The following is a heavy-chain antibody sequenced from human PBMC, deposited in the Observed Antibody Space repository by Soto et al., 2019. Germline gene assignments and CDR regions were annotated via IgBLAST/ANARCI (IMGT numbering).Heavy chain of an antibody. CDR2: ISVYNGFT. J-gene: IGHJ4*02. V-gene: IGHV1-18*01. CDR1: GYTFPTYG. CDR3: AREFEGQSSSWPFDY. Sequence: QVQIVQSGAEVKKPGASVRVSCRASGYTFPTYGIAWVRQAPGQGLEWMGWISVYNGFTHYAQKFRGRVTVTAETSTSTVYMELRSLTSDDTAVYYRAREFEGQSSSWPFDYWGQGTLVTVSS. D-gene: IGHD6-13*01.